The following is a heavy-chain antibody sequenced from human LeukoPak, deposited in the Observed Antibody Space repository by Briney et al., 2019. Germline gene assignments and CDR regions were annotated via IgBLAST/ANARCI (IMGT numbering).Heavy chain of an antibody. J-gene: IGHJ4*02. CDR1: GGSISSYY. CDR3: ARVRKVPAAMPQAFDY. V-gene: IGHV4-59*01. CDR2: IYYSGST. D-gene: IGHD2-2*01. Sequence: SETLSLTCTVSGGSISSYYWSWIRQPPGKGLEWIGYIYYSGSTNYNPSLKSRVTISVDTSKNQFSLKLSSVTAADTAVYYCARVRKVPAAMPQAFDYWGQGTLVTVSS.